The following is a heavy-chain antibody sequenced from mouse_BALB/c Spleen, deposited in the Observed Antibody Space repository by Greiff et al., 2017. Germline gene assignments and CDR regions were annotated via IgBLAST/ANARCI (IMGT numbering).Heavy chain of an antibody. V-gene: IGHV5-17*02. Sequence: EVQRVESGGGLVQPGGSRKLSCAASGFTFSSFGMHWVRQAPEKGLEWVAYISSGSSTIYYADTVKGRFTISRDNPKNTLFLQMTSLRSEDTAMYYCARSGLLRPYYAMDYWGQGTSVTVSS. D-gene: IGHD2-3*01. J-gene: IGHJ4*01. CDR1: GFTFSSFG. CDR3: ARSGLLRPYYAMDY. CDR2: ISSGSSTI.